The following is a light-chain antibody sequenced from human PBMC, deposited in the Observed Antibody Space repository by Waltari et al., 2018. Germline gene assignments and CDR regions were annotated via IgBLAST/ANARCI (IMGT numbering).Light chain of an antibody. J-gene: IGLJ1*01. Sequence: QSALTQPVSVSGSPGQSIAISCTGTSSDVGGYDYVFWYQQHPGKVPKLMIYVVSARPSGVSNRFSGSKSGNTASLTISGLQAEDEADYYCTSFTSSRTYVFGTGTKVTVL. CDR1: SSDVGGYDY. CDR3: TSFTSSRTYV. V-gene: IGLV2-14*03. CDR2: VVS.